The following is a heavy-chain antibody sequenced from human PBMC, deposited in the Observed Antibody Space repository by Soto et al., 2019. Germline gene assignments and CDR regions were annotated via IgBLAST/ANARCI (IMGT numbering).Heavy chain of an antibody. Sequence: QVQLVQSGAEVKKPGSSVKVSCKASGGTFSSYAISWVRQAPGQGLEWMGGIIPIFGTANYAQKFQGRVTITADESTSSAYMELSSLRSEDTAVYYCARMSIAAAGMFPSWFDPWGQGTLVTVSS. CDR2: IIPIFGTA. V-gene: IGHV1-69*01. CDR1: GGTFSSYA. CDR3: ARMSIAAAGMFPSWFDP. D-gene: IGHD6-13*01. J-gene: IGHJ5*02.